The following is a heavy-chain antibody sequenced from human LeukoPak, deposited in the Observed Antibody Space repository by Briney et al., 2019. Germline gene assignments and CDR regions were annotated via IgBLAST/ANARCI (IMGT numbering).Heavy chain of an antibody. CDR1: GGSFSGYY. CDR3: ATRESLFLEWLPQGD. V-gene: IGHV4-34*01. D-gene: IGHD3-3*01. CDR2: INHSGST. Sequence: PSETLSLTCAVYGGSFSGYYWSWIRQPPGKGLEWIGEINHSGSTNYNPSLKSRVTISVDTSKNQSSLKLSSVTAADTAVYYCATRESLFLEWLPQGDWGQGTLVTVSS. J-gene: IGHJ4*02.